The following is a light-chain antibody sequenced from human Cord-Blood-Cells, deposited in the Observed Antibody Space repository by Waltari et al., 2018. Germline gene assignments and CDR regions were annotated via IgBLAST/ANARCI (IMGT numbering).Light chain of an antibody. CDR2: VAS. J-gene: IGKJ1*01. Sequence: DIVMTQSPDSLAVSLGERATINCKSSQSVLYSSNNKNYLAWYQQKPGQPPKLLIYVASTRESGVPDRFSGSGSGTDFTLTISSLQAEDVAVYYCQQYYSTPPTFGQGTKVEIK. CDR1: QSVLYSSNNKNY. V-gene: IGKV4-1*01. CDR3: QQYYSTPPT.